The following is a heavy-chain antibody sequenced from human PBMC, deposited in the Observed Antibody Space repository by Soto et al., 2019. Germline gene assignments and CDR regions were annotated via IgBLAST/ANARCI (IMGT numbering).Heavy chain of an antibody. CDR3: ARDRGSGYDWGVFDY. CDR2: IYYSGST. D-gene: IGHD5-12*01. CDR1: GGSISSGGYY. Sequence: QVQLQESGPGLVKPSQTLSLTCTVSGGSISSGGYYWSWIRQHPGKGLEWIGYIYYSGSTYYNPSLKCRVTISVDTSKNQFSLNLSSVTAADTAVYYCARDRGSGYDWGVFDYWGQGTLVTVSS. V-gene: IGHV4-31*03. J-gene: IGHJ4*02.